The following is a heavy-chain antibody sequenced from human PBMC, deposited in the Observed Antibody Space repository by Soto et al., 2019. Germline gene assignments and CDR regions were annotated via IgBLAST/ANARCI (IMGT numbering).Heavy chain of an antibody. V-gene: IGHV3-48*01. J-gene: IGHJ5*02. CDR2: ISSSSSTI. CDR3: ARDQGLNWFDP. Sequence: GGSLRLSCAASGFTFSSYSMNWVRQAPGKGLEWVSYISSSSSTIYYADSVKGRFTISRDNAKNSLYLQMNSLRAEDTAVYYCARDQGLNWFDPWGQGTLVTVSS. CDR1: GFTFSSYS.